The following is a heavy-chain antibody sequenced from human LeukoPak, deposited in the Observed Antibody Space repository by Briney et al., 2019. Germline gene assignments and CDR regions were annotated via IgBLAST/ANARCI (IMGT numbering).Heavy chain of an antibody. Sequence: GGSLRLSCAASAFTFSSYSMNWVRQAPGKGLEWVSSISSSGSYIYYADSVKGRFTISRDNSKNTLYLQMNSLRAEDTAVYYCAKDSGWELRYFDNWGQGTLVTVSS. CDR2: ISSSGSYI. CDR1: AFTFSSYS. CDR3: AKDSGWELRYFDN. J-gene: IGHJ4*02. V-gene: IGHV3-21*01. D-gene: IGHD2-15*01.